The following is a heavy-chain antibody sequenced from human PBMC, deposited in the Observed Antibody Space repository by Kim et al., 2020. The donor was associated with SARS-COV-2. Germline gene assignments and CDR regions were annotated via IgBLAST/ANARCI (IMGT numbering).Heavy chain of an antibody. J-gene: IGHJ4*02. V-gene: IGHV4-39*01. CDR3: ARHEYMLGSRWPDY. D-gene: IGHD3-16*01. CDR2: FSYSGST. Sequence: SETLSLTCSVSGGSLISTSYFWGWIRQSPGKGLEWIGSFSYSGSTYYNPSLESRVTIFIDTSKTQFSLRLTSVTAADTAVYFCARHEYMLGSRWPDYWGQGTRVTVSS. CDR1: GGSLISTSYF.